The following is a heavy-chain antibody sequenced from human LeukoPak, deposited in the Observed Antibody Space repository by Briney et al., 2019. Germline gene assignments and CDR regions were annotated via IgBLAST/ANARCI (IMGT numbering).Heavy chain of an antibody. Sequence: SETLSLTCTVSGGSISSYYWSWLRQPPRKGLEWVGYIYYSGSTNYNPSLKSRVTISVDTSKNQFSLKLSSVTAADTAVYYCARVSRLTGSGSYRAFDIWGQGTMVTVSS. CDR3: ARVSRLTGSGSYRAFDI. J-gene: IGHJ3*02. CDR1: GGSISSYY. V-gene: IGHV4-59*01. D-gene: IGHD1-26*01. CDR2: IYYSGST.